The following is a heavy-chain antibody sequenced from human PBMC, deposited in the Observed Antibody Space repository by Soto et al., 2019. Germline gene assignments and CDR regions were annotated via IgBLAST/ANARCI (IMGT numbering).Heavy chain of an antibody. CDR3: AKSPVVGSSSWYNY. D-gene: IGHD6-13*01. CDR1: GFTFSSYA. Sequence: PGGSLRLSCAASGFTFSSYAMSWVRQAPGKWLEWVSAISGSGGSTYYADSVKGRFTISRDNSKNTLYLQMNSLRAEDTAVYYCAKSPVVGSSSWYNYWGXGNLVTVSS. CDR2: ISGSGGST. J-gene: IGHJ4*02. V-gene: IGHV3-23*01.